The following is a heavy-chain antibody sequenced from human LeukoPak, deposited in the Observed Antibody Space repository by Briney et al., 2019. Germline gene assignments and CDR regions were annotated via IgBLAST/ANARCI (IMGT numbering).Heavy chain of an antibody. D-gene: IGHD3-9*01. J-gene: IGHJ6*02. Sequence: ASVKVSCKASGGTFSSYAISWVRQAPGQGLEWMGWMNPNSGNTGYAQKFQGRVTMTRNTSISTAYMELSSLRSEDTAVYYCARHYDILTGYYSSYYYGMDVWGQGTTVTVSS. CDR2: MNPNSGNT. V-gene: IGHV1-8*02. CDR3: ARHYDILTGYYSSYYYGMDV. CDR1: GGTFSSYA.